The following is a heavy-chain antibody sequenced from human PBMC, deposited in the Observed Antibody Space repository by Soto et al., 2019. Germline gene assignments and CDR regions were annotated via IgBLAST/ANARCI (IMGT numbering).Heavy chain of an antibody. D-gene: IGHD3-9*01. CDR1: GFTFSSYS. CDR3: ARGIDDILTGPYHYFDY. CDR2: ISSSSSYI. V-gene: IGHV3-21*01. J-gene: IGHJ4*02. Sequence: GGSLRLSCAASGFTFSSYSMNWVRQAPGKGLEWVSSISSSSSYIYYADSVKGRFTISRDNAKNSLYLQMNSLRAEGTAVYYCARGIDDILTGPYHYFDYWGQGTLVTVSS.